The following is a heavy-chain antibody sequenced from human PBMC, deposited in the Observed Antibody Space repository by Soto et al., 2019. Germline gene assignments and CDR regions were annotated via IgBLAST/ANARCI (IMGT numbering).Heavy chain of an antibody. Sequence: ASVKVSCKASGYTFTSYAMHWVRQAPGQRLEWMGWINAGNGNTKYSQKFQGRVTITRDTSASTAYMELSSLRSEDTAVYYCARAYCSGGSCRGFYYYYYMDVWGKGTTVTVSS. V-gene: IGHV1-3*01. D-gene: IGHD2-15*01. CDR2: INAGNGNT. CDR1: GYTFTSYA. CDR3: ARAYCSGGSCRGFYYYYYMDV. J-gene: IGHJ6*03.